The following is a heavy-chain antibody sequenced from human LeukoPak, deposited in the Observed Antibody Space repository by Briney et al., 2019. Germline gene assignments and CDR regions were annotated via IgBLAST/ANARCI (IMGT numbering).Heavy chain of an antibody. V-gene: IGHV4-38-2*02. D-gene: IGHD3-10*01. CDR2: IYHSGST. J-gene: IGHJ4*02. Sequence: SETLSLTCTVSGYSISSGYYWGWIRQPPGKGLEWIGSIYHSGSTYYNPSLKSRVTISVDTSKNQFSLKLSSVTAADTAVYYCARDRKYYYGSGSSHSDYWGQGTLVTVSS. CDR3: ARDRKYYYGSGSSHSDY. CDR1: GYSISSGYY.